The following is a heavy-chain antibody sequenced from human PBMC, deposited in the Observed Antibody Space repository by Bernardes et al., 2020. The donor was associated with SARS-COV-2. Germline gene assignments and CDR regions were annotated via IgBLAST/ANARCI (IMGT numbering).Heavy chain of an antibody. CDR1: GFTFSSYS. J-gene: IGHJ3*01. V-gene: IGHV3-23*01. D-gene: IGHD3-9*01. Sequence: GGSLRLSCAASGFTFSSYSFSGFRQAPGKGRGGVSSIFGGGGSIYYGDSVRGRFTTSRDNTRTSVFLQMASLRAEDTADYYCARDVGGTDWRFGFDVWGPGTMVHVSS. CDR3: ARDVGGTDWRFGFDV. CDR2: IFGGGGSI.